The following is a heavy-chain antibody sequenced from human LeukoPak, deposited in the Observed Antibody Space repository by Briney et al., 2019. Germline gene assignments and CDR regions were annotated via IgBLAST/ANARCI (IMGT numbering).Heavy chain of an antibody. CDR1: GGSFTSHH. D-gene: IGHD5-18*01. CDR3: ARGRRYSHGYGLLSEH. V-gene: IGHV4-34*01. Sequence: SETLSLTCAVYGGSFTSHHWSWIRQPPGKGLQWIGEITHGGSTSYNPSLRTRVTISVDTSKNQFSLNLNTVTAADTALYFCARGRRYSHGYGLLSEHWGQGTLVTVSS. J-gene: IGHJ4*02. CDR2: ITHGGST.